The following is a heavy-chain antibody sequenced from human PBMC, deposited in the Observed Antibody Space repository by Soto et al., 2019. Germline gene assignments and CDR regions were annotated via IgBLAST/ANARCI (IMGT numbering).Heavy chain of an antibody. J-gene: IGHJ4*02. CDR3: AKDTAHAYEL. D-gene: IGHD3-16*01. V-gene: IGHV1-69*13. Sequence: SVKVSCKASGVTFRSFAFSWLRQDPGHGLEWMGGIIPLFGTTNYAQRFQGRVTITADESTSTAYMELSSLKSEDTAIYYCAKDTAHAYELWGQGTLVSVSS. CDR1: GVTFRSFA. CDR2: IIPLFGTT.